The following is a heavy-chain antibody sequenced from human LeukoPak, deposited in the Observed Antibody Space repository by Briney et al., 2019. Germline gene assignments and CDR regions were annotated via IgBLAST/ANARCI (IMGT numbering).Heavy chain of an antibody. CDR1: GGSISSSSYY. V-gene: IGHV4-39*01. CDR3: ASARKWEPFDY. J-gene: IGHJ4*02. CDR2: IYYSGST. Sequence: SETLSLTCTVSGGSISSSSYYWGWIRQPPGKGLEWIGSIYYSGSTYYNPSLKSRVTISVDTSKNQYSLKLSSVTAADTAVYYCASARKWEPFDYWGQGTLVTVSS. D-gene: IGHD1-26*01.